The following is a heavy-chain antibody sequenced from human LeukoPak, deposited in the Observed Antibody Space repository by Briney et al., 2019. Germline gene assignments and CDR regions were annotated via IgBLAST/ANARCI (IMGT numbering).Heavy chain of an antibody. CDR2: LYSGGSA. Sequence: GGSLRLSCAASGLDVSMNYVNWVRQAPGKGLEWVSVLYSGGSADYANSAKGRFTVSRDNSKNTVYLQMDRLRDDDTAVYYCAKGPAAGTQLYYMDVWGKGTTVTVSS. V-gene: IGHV3-53*01. CDR3: AKGPAAGTQLYYMDV. J-gene: IGHJ6*03. D-gene: IGHD6-13*01. CDR1: GLDVSMNY.